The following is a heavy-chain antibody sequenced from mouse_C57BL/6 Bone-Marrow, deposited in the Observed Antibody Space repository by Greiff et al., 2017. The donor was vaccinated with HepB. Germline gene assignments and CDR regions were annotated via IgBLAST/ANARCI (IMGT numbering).Heavy chain of an antibody. CDR3: VGLITTVVATVDY. Sequence: QVQLKESGPGILQSSQTLSLTCSFSGFSLSTSGMGVSWIRQPSGKGLEWLAHIYWDDDKRYNPSLKSRLTISKDTSRNQVFLKITSVDTADTATYYCVGLITTVVATVDYWGQGTTLTVSS. V-gene: IGHV8-12*01. CDR2: IYWDDDK. D-gene: IGHD1-1*01. CDR1: GFSLSTSGMG. J-gene: IGHJ2*01.